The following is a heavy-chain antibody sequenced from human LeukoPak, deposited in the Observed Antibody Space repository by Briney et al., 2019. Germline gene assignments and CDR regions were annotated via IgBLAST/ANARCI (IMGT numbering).Heavy chain of an antibody. CDR1: GFTFSSFA. V-gene: IGHV3-23*01. CDR3: AKDKSDYGSGTGPYGMDV. Sequence: PGGSLRLSCAASGFTFSSFAMTWVRQAPGKGLEWVSAISGSGGSTYYADSVKGRLTISRDNSKNTLYLQMNSLRVDDTAVYYCAKDKSDYGSGTGPYGMDVWGQGTTVTVSS. CDR2: ISGSGGST. J-gene: IGHJ6*02. D-gene: IGHD3-10*01.